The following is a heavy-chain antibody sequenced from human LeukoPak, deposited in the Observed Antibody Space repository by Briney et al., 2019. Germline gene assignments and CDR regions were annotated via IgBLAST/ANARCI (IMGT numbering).Heavy chain of an antibody. CDR2: ISYDGSNK. CDR3: AKRIQSAMATGY. CDR1: GFTFSSYG. Sequence: GGSLRPSCAASGFTFSSYGMHWVGQAPGKGLEWVAVISYDGSNKYYADSVKGRFTISRDNSKNTLYLQMNSLRAEDTAVYYCAKRIQSAMATGYWGQGTLVTVSS. D-gene: IGHD5-18*01. J-gene: IGHJ4*02. V-gene: IGHV3-30*18.